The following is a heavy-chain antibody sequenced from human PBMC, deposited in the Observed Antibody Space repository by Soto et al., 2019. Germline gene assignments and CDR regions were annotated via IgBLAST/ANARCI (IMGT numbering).Heavy chain of an antibody. CDR3: ARSFMVTVDYFDS. D-gene: IGHD5-18*01. CDR2: IYYSGTA. V-gene: IGHV4-39*01. Sequence: SETLSLTCPVSGDSISTSSSYYWGWIRQPHGKGLGRIGSIYYSGTAYYNQSLKSRVTVSVDRSTKQFSLKLTSVSAADTAVYYCARSFMVTVDYFDSWGQGTLVT. CDR1: GDSISTSSSYY. J-gene: IGHJ4*02.